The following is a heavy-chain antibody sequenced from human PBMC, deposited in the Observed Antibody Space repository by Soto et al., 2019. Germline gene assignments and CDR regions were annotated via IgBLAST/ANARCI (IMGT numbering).Heavy chain of an antibody. D-gene: IGHD2-8*02. CDR3: ARQYGWDACDI. J-gene: IGHJ3*02. CDR2: IYYSGST. Sequence: QLQLQESGPGLVKPSETLSLTCTVSGGSSSSSSYYWGWIRQPPGKGLEWIGSIYYSGSTYYNPSLKSRVTLSVDTSNTQFALKLSSVTAADTAVYYCARQYGWDACDIWGHGTMVTVSS. CDR1: GGSSSSSSYY. V-gene: IGHV4-39*01.